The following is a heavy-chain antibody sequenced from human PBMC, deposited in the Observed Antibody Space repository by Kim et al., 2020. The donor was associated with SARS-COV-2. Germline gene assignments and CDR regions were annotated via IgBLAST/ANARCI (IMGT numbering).Heavy chain of an antibody. V-gene: IGHV3-23*01. Sequence: GGSLRLSCAASGFTFSSYAMSWVRQAPGKGLEWVSAISGSGGSTYYADSVKGRFTISRDNSKNTLYLQMNSLRAEDTAVYYCAKDGPILDPAAMPFDYWGQGTLVTVSS. CDR3: AKDGPILDPAAMPFDY. CDR2: ISGSGGST. D-gene: IGHD2-2*01. CDR1: GFTFSSYA. J-gene: IGHJ4*02.